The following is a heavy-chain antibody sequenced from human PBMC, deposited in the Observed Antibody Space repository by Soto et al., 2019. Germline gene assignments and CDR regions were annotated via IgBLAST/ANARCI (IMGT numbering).Heavy chain of an antibody. CDR2: INPNSGDT. V-gene: IGHV1-2*04. CDR1: GYIFTGYY. D-gene: IGHD6-19*01. Sequence: ASVKVSCKASGYIFTGYYMHWVRQAPGQGLEWMGWINPNSGDTNYTQKFQGWVTMTRDTSISTAYMELSRLRSDDTAVYYCATSRISIAVAGETEYYFDYWGQGTLVTVSS. CDR3: ATSRISIAVAGETEYYFDY. J-gene: IGHJ4*02.